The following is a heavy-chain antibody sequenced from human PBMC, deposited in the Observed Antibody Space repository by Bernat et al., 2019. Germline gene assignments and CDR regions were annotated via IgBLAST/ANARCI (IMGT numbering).Heavy chain of an antibody. Sequence: QVPLVQSGAEVKKPGASVKVSCKASGYTFTSYAMHWVRQAPGQRLEWMGWINAGNGNTKYSQKFQGRVTIARDTSACTAYMELSSLRFEDAAMYYCARDGNAYGMDVWGQGTTVTVSS. V-gene: IGHV1-3*01. CDR3: ARDGNAYGMDV. J-gene: IGHJ6*02. CDR1: GYTFTSYA. CDR2: INAGNGNT.